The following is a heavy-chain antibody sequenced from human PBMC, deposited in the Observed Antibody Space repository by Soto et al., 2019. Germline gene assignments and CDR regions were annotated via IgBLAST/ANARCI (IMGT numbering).Heavy chain of an antibody. CDR1: GYTFTSYA. CDR3: ARGGWYNWNYMYDWFDP. J-gene: IGHJ5*02. V-gene: IGHV1-3*01. D-gene: IGHD1-7*01. CDR2: INAGNGNT. Sequence: AASVKVSCKASGYTFTSYAMHWVRQAPGQRLEWMGWINAGNGNTKYSQKFQGRVTITRDTSASTAYMELSSLRSEDTAVYYCARGGWYNWNYMYDWFDPWRQGTLVTVSS.